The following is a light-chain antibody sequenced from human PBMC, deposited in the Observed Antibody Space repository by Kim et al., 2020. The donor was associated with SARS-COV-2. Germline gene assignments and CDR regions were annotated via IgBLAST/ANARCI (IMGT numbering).Light chain of an antibody. CDR3: QQTSRIPYT. Sequence: SESLGDRVTITCRTSQAITTYLDWYQQKPGKAPKPLIYASSSLQSGVPSRFNGSGSGTDFALTISSLQPEDFATYYCQQTSRIPYTFGQGTKLEI. J-gene: IGKJ2*01. CDR1: QAITTY. V-gene: IGKV1-39*01. CDR2: ASS.